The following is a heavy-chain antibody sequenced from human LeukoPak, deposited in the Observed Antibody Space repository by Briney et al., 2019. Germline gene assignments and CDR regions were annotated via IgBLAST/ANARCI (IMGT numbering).Heavy chain of an antibody. CDR3: ARERAGKGFISDY. CDR2: INPNSGDT. D-gene: IGHD3-3*02. V-gene: IGHV1-2*02. CDR1: GYTFTGLY. J-gene: IGHJ4*02. Sequence: APVKVSCKASGYTFTGLYMHWVRQAPGQGLEWMGGINPNSGDTNYAQKFQGRVTMTRDTSTSTAYMELSRLRSDDTAVYFCARERAGKGFISDYWGQGTLVTVSS.